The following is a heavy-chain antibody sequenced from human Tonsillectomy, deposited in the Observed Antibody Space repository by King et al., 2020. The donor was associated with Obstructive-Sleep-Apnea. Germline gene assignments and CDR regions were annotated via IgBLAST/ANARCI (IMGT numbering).Heavy chain of an antibody. CDR1: GDSISTSYY. CDR2: IYYSGST. D-gene: IGHD2-21*01. CDR3: ARGPSLGEENDY. V-gene: IGHV4-38-2*02. Sequence: VQLQESGPGLVKPSETLSLTCTVSGDSISTSYYWTWIRQPPGKGLEGIGTIYYSGSTYYNPSLKSRLTISVDTSKNQFSLNLSSVTAADTAVYYCARGPSLGEENDYWGQGTLVTVSS. J-gene: IGHJ4*02.